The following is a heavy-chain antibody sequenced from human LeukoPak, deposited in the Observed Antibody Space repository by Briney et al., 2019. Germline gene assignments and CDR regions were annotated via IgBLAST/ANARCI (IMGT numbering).Heavy chain of an antibody. J-gene: IGHJ4*02. CDR2: IQSSGSP. D-gene: IGHD6-19*01. Sequence: SESLSVTCTVSGGSLSNYFWSWVRQPPRRGVEWGAYIQSSGSPNYNPSLPSPVTISLDTSRNQFSLRLTSVTAADTAVYFCTKGRVAGVWGQGTLVTVSS. V-gene: IGHV4-59*01. CDR1: GGSLSNYF. CDR3: TKGRVAGV.